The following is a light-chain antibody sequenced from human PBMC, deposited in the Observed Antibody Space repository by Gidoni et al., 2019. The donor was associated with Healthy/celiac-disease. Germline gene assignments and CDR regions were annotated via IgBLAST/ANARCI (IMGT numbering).Light chain of an antibody. CDR2: DAA. CDR3: QQSYSTPPT. J-gene: IGKJ1*01. Sequence: DIQMTQSPSSLSASVGDRVTITCRASPSISSYLKWYQQKPGKAPKLLIYDAASLQSGVPSRFSGSGSGTEYTLTISSLQPEDFATYYCQQSYSTPPTFXXXTKVEIK. V-gene: IGKV1-39*01. CDR1: PSISSY.